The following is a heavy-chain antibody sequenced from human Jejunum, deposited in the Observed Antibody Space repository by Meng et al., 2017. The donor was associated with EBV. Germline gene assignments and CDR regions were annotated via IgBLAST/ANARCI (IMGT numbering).Heavy chain of an antibody. CDR2: MSYSGSA. CDR1: DVSVNSDGYY. J-gene: IGHJ5*02. Sequence: QLQESGTGLVTPSQTLSLTCGVSDVSVNSDGYYWSWIRQPPGKGLEWIGYMSYSGSANYNPSLDGRITISLDRSKNQFSLKLTSVTAADTAIYFCTTERPGAGYFDPWGRGTLVTVSS. CDR3: TTERPGAGYFDP. D-gene: IGHD5-24*01. V-gene: IGHV4-30-4*01.